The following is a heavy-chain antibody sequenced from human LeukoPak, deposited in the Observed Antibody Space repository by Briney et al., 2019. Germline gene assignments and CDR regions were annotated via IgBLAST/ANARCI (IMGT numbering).Heavy chain of an antibody. J-gene: IGHJ5*02. CDR2: IRSRDRTI. CDR1: GFTFSTYS. Sequence: GGSLRLSCAASGFTFSTYSINWVRQAPGKGLEWVSYIRSRDRTIYYADSVKGRFTISTVNAENSLYLQMNSLRTEDTAVYYCAREKLASYDILTAYGFDPWGQGTLVTVSS. D-gene: IGHD3-9*01. CDR3: AREKLASYDILTAYGFDP. V-gene: IGHV3-48*01.